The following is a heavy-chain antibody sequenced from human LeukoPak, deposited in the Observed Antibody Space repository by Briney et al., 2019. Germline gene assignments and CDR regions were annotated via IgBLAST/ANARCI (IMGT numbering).Heavy chain of an antibody. V-gene: IGHV3-21*01. J-gene: IGHJ4*02. CDR3: AKARDILTGYPDPFDY. D-gene: IGHD3-9*01. Sequence: GGSLRLSCAASGFIFSSYNMNWVRQAPGKGLEWVSSISSSSSYIYYADSVKGRFTISRDNAKNSLYLQMNSLRAEDTAVYYCAKARDILTGYPDPFDYWGQGTLVTVSS. CDR2: ISSSSSYI. CDR1: GFIFSSYN.